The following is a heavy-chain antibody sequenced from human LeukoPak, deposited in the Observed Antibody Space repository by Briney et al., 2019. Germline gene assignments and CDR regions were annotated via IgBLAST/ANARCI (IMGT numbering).Heavy chain of an antibody. J-gene: IGHJ4*02. V-gene: IGHV1-8*03. CDR1: GYTFTSYD. Sequence: ASVKVSCKASGYTFTSYDINWVRQATGQGLEWMGWMNPNSGNTGYAQKFQGRVTITRDTSISTAYMELSSLRSEDTAVYYCARDPEPYYYDSSGSLGVDYWGQGTLVTVSS. CDR3: ARDPEPYYYDSSGSLGVDY. CDR2: MNPNSGNT. D-gene: IGHD3-22*01.